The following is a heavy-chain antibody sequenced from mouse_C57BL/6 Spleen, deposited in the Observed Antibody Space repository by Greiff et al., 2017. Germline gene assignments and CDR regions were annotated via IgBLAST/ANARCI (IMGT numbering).Heavy chain of an antibody. CDR3: APTVVAKDYAMDY. CDR1: GYTFTSYW. CDR2: IAPSDSYT. Sequence: QVQLQQPGAELVKPGASVKLSCKASGYTFTSYWMQWVKQRPGQGLEWIGEIAPSDSYTNYNQKFKGKATLTVDTSSSTAYMQLSSLTSEDSAVYYCAPTVVAKDYAMDYWGQGTSVTVSS. J-gene: IGHJ4*01. D-gene: IGHD1-1*01. V-gene: IGHV1-50*01.